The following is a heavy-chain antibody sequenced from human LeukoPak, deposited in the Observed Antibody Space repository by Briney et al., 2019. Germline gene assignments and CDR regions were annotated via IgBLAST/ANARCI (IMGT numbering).Heavy chain of an antibody. V-gene: IGHV1-2*02. J-gene: IGHJ4*02. CDR3: ARQYQLLIYFDY. CDR1: GYTFTGYY. Sequence: ASVEVSCKASGYTFTGYYMHWVRQAPGQGLEWMGWINPNSGGTNYAQKFQGRVTMTRDTSISTAYMEPSRLRSDDTAVYYCARQYQLLIYFDYWGQGTLVTVSS. D-gene: IGHD2-2*01. CDR2: INPNSGGT.